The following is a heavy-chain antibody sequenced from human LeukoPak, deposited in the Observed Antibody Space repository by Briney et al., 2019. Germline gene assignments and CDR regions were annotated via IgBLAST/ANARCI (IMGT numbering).Heavy chain of an antibody. D-gene: IGHD3-22*01. J-gene: IGHJ4*02. Sequence: SETLSLTCTVSGGSISSYYWSWIRQPPGKGLEWIGYIYYNGSTNYNPSLKSRVTISVDTSKNQFSLKLSSVTAADTAVYYCARDLGYYDSSGYYSYFDYWGQGTLVTVSS. V-gene: IGHV4-59*01. CDR2: IYYNGST. CDR3: ARDLGYYDSSGYYSYFDY. CDR1: GGSISSYY.